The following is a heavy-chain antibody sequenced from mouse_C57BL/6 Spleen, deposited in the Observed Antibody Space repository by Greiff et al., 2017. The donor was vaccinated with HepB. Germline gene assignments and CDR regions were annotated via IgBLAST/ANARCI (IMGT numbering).Heavy chain of an antibody. D-gene: IGHD3-2*02. V-gene: IGHV1-82*01. CDR2: IYPGDGDT. CDR3: ARSREDSSGYFDY. J-gene: IGHJ2*01. CDR1: GYAFSSSW. Sequence: QVQLQQSGPELVKPGASVKISCKASGYAFSSSWMNWVKQRPGKGLEWIGRIYPGDGDTNYNGKFKGKATLTADKSSSTAYMQLSSLTSEDSAVYFCARSREDSSGYFDYWGQGTTLAVSS.